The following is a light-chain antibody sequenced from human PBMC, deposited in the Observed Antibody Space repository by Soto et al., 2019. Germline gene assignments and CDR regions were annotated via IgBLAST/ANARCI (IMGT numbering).Light chain of an antibody. V-gene: IGLV2-14*01. CDR3: SSYTSSSTLFV. J-gene: IGLJ1*01. CDR2: DVT. CDR1: SSDIGAYDY. Sequence: QSALTQPASVSGSPGQSITISCTGTSSDIGAYDYVSWYQQHPGKAPKLMIYDVTNRPSGVSNRFSGSKSGNTASLTISELQAEDEADYYCSSYTSSSTLFVFGTGTKLTVL.